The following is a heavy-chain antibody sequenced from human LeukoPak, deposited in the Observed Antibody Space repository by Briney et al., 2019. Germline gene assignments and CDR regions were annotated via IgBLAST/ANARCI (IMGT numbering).Heavy chain of an antibody. J-gene: IGHJ4*02. D-gene: IGHD3-9*01. Sequence: GGSLRLSCAASGFSFSKYWMHWVRQTPGEGLVWVARIKEDGTYTSYADSVKGRFTISRDNARNTVFLRMNSLRAEDTAVYYCARDFDMGITPGDDFDFWGQGTLVTVSS. CDR2: IKEDGTYT. CDR1: GFSFSKYW. CDR3: ARDFDMGITPGDDFDF. V-gene: IGHV3-74*01.